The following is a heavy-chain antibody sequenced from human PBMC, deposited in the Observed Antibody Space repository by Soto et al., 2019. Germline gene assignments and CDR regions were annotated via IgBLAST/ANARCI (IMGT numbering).Heavy chain of an antibody. J-gene: IGHJ4*02. Sequence: PGGSLRLSCAASGFDFGSFVIHWVRQSPGKGLEWVSAISGSGGSTYYADSVKGRFTISRDNSKNTLYLQMNSLRAEDTAVYYCAKDSTSTIFGVVPNWGQATLVTVSS. V-gene: IGHV3-23*01. CDR1: GFDFGSFV. CDR3: AKDSTSTIFGVVPN. D-gene: IGHD3-3*01. CDR2: ISGSGGST.